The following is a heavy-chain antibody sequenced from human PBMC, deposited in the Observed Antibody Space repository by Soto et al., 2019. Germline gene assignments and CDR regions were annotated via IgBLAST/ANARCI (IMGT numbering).Heavy chain of an antibody. CDR1: GFTFGSYA. Sequence: GGSLRLSCAASGFTFGSYAMTWVRQAPGKGLEWVSVISGRGDSTYNAGSVMGRFTISRDNSKNTLYLQMNSLRAEDTAVYYCVKAGGYSSRWYYFAYWGQGTLVPVSS. J-gene: IGHJ4*02. D-gene: IGHD6-19*01. CDR3: VKAGGYSSRWYYFAY. CDR2: ISGRGDST. V-gene: IGHV3-23*01.